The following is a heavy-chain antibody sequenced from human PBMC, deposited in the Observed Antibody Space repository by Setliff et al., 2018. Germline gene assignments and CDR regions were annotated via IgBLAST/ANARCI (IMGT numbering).Heavy chain of an antibody. CDR1: GGSISSSSYY. J-gene: IGHJ4*02. CDR3: ARTNYAADY. D-gene: IGHD2-2*01. Sequence: TLSLTCTVSGGSISSSSYYWGWIRQPPGKGPEWIGEINHRGSTNYNPSLKSRVTISVDTSKNQFSLTLSSMTAADTAVYYCARTNYAADYWGPGLLVTVSS. CDR2: INHRGST. V-gene: IGHV4-39*07.